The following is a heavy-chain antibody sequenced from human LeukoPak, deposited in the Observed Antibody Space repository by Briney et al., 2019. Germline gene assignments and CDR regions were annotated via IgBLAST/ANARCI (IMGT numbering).Heavy chain of an antibody. J-gene: IGHJ6*02. D-gene: IGHD3-16*01. CDR2: FDPEDGET. V-gene: IGHV1-24*01. CDR3: AKGLGGGGYYYCGMDV. CDR1: RYTLTELS. Sequence: VASVKVSCKVSRYTLTELSMHWVRQAPGKGLEWMGGFDPEDGETIYAQKFQGRVTMTEDTSTDTAYMELSSLRSEDTAVYYCAKGLGGGGYYYCGMDVWGQGTTVTVSS.